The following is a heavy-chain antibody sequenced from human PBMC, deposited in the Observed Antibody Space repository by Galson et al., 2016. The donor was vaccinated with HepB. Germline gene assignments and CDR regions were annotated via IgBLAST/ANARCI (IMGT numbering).Heavy chain of an antibody. V-gene: IGHV1-18*01. CDR3: ARGGERFGYSYGYY. CDR1: GYSFSTYG. D-gene: IGHD5-18*01. J-gene: IGHJ4*02. CDR2: ISDYNGNT. Sequence: SVKVSCKASGYSFSTYGITWVRQAPGQGLERMGWISDYNGNTNYAQKFQGRVTVTTDTSTSTAYMELRSLISDDTAVYYCARGGERFGYSYGYYWGQGTLVTVSA.